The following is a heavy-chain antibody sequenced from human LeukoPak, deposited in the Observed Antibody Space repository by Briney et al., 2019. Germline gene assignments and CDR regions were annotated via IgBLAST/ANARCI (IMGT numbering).Heavy chain of an antibody. J-gene: IGHJ4*02. CDR2: INPNSGGT. V-gene: IGHV1-2*02. CDR1: GYTFTGYY. CDR3: ARINEGGSGSGIDY. Sequence: GASVKVSCKASGYTFTGYYMYWVRQAPGQGLEWMGWINPNSGGTNYAQKFQGRVTMTRDTSISTAYMELSRLGSDDTAVYYCARINEGGSGSGIDYWGQGTLVTVSS. D-gene: IGHD3-10*01.